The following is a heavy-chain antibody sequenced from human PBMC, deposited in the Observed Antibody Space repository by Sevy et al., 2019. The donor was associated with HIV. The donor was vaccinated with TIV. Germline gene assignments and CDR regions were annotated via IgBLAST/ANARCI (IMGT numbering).Heavy chain of an antibody. CDR2: IYPGDSDT. Sequence: GESQKISCKGSGYTFTNYWIGWVRQMPGKGLEWMGIIYPGDSDTRYSPSFQGQVTISVDKSISTAYLQWSSLKASDTAIFYCARGARGTLPSYYYYTMDIWGQGTTVTVSS. CDR3: ARGARGTLPSYYYYTMDI. D-gene: IGHD1-1*01. J-gene: IGHJ6*02. CDR1: GYTFTNYW. V-gene: IGHV5-51*01.